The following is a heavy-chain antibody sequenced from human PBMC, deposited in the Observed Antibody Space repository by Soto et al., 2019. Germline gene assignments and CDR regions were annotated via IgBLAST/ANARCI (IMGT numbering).Heavy chain of an antibody. V-gene: IGHV1-69*04. Sequence: QVQLVQSGAEVKKPGSSVKVSCQASGGTFSNYAINWVRQAPGQGLEWMGRIIPILDIANYAQKFRGRVTITADKSTSTASMELSSLRSEDTAVYYCARALMGGGNTQYYFDYWGQGTLVAVSS. J-gene: IGHJ4*02. CDR3: ARALMGGGNTQYYFDY. D-gene: IGHD2-15*01. CDR2: IIPILDIA. CDR1: GGTFSNYA.